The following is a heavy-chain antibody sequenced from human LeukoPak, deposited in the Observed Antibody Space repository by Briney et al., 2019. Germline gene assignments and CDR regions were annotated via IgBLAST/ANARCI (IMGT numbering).Heavy chain of an antibody. CDR3: ARGAAAGTWSYYFDY. D-gene: IGHD6-13*01. J-gene: IGHJ4*02. Sequence: SETLSLTCTVSGGYISSYYWSWIRQPPGKGLEWIGYIYYSGSTNYNPSLKSRVTISVDTSKNQFSLKLSSVTAADTAVYYCARGAAAGTWSYYFDYWGQGTLVTVSS. CDR1: GGYISSYY. CDR2: IYYSGST. V-gene: IGHV4-59*01.